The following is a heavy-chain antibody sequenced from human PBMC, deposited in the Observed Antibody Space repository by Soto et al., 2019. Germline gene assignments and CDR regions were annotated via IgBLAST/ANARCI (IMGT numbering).Heavy chain of an antibody. CDR3: ARGNWNIDY. CDR1: GFTFSSYA. Sequence: EVQLLESGGGLVQPGGSLRLSCAASGFTFSSYAMSWVRQAPGKGLEWVSGISGSGYDTYHADSVRGRFTISRDNSKNTLYLQMNSLRVEDTAVYYCARGNWNIDYWGQGTLVTVSS. D-gene: IGHD1-1*01. J-gene: IGHJ4*02. CDR2: ISGSGYDT. V-gene: IGHV3-23*01.